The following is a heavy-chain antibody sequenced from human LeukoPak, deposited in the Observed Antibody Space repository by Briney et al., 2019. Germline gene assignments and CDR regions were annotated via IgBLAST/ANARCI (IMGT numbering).Heavy chain of an antibody. CDR3: ARDQEGAIDY. Sequence: ASVKVSCKASGYTFTGYYMHWVRQAPGQGLEWMGWIDPNSGGTNYAQKFQGWVTVTRDTSISTAYMELSRLRSDDTAVYYCARDQEGAIDYWGQGTLVSVSS. CDR2: IDPNSGGT. CDR1: GYTFTGYY. D-gene: IGHD1-26*01. V-gene: IGHV1-2*04. J-gene: IGHJ4*02.